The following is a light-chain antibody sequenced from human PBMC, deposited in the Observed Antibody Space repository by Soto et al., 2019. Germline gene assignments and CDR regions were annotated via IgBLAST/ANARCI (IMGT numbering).Light chain of an antibody. V-gene: IGLV2-14*01. CDR1: SSDVGGHNS. CDR3: TSYTSSSTYV. CDR2: NVS. J-gene: IGLJ7*01. Sequence: QAVVTQPASVSGSPGQSITISCTGTSSDVGGHNSVSWYQQHPGKAPKLMIYNVSNRPSGVSNRFSGSKSGNTASLTISGLLAEDEADYYCTSYTSSSTYVFGAGTQLTVL.